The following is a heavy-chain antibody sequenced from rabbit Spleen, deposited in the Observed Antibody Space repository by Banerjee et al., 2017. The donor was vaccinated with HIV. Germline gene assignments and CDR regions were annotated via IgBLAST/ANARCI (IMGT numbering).Heavy chain of an antibody. CDR3: AGDTGSSFSSYGMGL. CDR2: TAGSSSGFS. J-gene: IGHJ6*01. D-gene: IGHD8-1*01. V-gene: IGHV1S45*01. Sequence: QEQLEESGGELVKPEGSLTLTCTASAFFFSSSDYMCWVRQAPGKGLEWISCTAGSSSGFSYPAAWAKGRFTISKTSSTTVALQMTRLTGAGTATYFCAGDTGSSFSSYGMGLWAPGTLVTVS. CDR1: AFFFSSSDY.